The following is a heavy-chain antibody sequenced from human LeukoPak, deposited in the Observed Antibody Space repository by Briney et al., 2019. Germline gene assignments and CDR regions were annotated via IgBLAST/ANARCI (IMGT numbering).Heavy chain of an antibody. CDR2: IWYDGSNK. Sequence: GGSLRLSCAASGFTFSSYGMHWVRQAPGEGLEWVAVIWYDGSNKYYADSVKGRFTISRDNSKNTLYLQMNSLRAEDTAVYYCARGYSDYYYGMDVWGKGTTVTVSS. CDR3: ARGYSDYYYGMDV. J-gene: IGHJ6*04. D-gene: IGHD2-15*01. V-gene: IGHV3-33*01. CDR1: GFTFSSYG.